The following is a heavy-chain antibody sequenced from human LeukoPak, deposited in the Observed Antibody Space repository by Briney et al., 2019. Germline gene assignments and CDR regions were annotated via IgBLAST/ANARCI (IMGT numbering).Heavy chain of an antibody. V-gene: IGHV3-74*01. Sequence: PGGSLRLSCFASGFSFSIYWMHWVRQAPGEGLVWVSRITSDGSTTNYADSVEGRFTISRDNAKNTLFLQMNSLRAEDTAVYYCARGWEQQGVGAFHVWGQGTMVTVSS. D-gene: IGHD1/OR15-1a*01. CDR3: ARGWEQQGVGAFHV. J-gene: IGHJ3*01. CDR1: GFSFSIYW. CDR2: ITSDGSTT.